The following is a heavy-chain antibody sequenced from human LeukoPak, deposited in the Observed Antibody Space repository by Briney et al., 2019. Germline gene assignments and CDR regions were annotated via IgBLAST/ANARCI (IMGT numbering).Heavy chain of an antibody. Sequence: SVKVSCKASGGTFSSYAISWVRQAPGHGLELVGAITPIFGTPNYVEKFQGRVTITADESTSTAYMELSSLRSEDTAVYYCARVPTLGTFYYYYYMDVWGKGTTVTVSS. D-gene: IGHD3-16*01. J-gene: IGHJ6*03. CDR2: ITPIFGTP. CDR1: GGTFSSYA. V-gene: IGHV1-69*13. CDR3: ARVPTLGTFYYYYYMDV.